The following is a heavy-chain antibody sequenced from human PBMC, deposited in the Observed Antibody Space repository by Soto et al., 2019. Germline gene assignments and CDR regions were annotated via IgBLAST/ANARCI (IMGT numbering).Heavy chain of an antibody. CDR2: MNPNSANT. J-gene: IGHJ6*02. Sequence: ASVKVSCKASGYTFTSYDINWVRQATGQGLEWMGWMNPNSANTGYAQKFQGRVTMTRNTSISTAYMELNSLRAEDTAVYYCAKEVWSGPMDVWGQGTTVTVSS. CDR3: AKEVWSGPMDV. CDR1: GYTFTSYD. D-gene: IGHD3-3*01. V-gene: IGHV1-8*01.